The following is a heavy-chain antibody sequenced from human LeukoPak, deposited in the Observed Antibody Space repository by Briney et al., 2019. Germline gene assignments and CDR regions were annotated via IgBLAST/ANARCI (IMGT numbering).Heavy chain of an antibody. CDR2: IKSDERTT. J-gene: IGHJ3*01. D-gene: IGHD1-1*01. CDR1: GLSFSSYW. CDR3: AKDAIAYNGVYDAFDV. V-gene: IGHV3-74*01. Sequence: GGSLRLSCAASGLSFSSYWMHWVRQVPGKGLVWVSFIKSDERTTAYADSVKGRFTISRDNSKNTLYLQMSSLRAEDMAVYYCAKDAIAYNGVYDAFDVWGQGTMVTVSS.